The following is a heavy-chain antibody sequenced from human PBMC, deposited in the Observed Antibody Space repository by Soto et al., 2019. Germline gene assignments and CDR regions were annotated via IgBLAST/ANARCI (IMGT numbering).Heavy chain of an antibody. Sequence: QVQLVQSGAEVKKPGASVKVSCKSSGYTFTSYYMHWVRQAHGQGLELLGINNPSGGSTSYAQKFQGRVNMTRDTSTSTVYMELSSLRSEDTAVYYCARDGRSSYSSAWYYFDYWGQGTLVTVSS. CDR2: NNPSGGST. V-gene: IGHV1-46*01. D-gene: IGHD6-19*01. CDR3: ARDGRSSYSSAWYYFDY. J-gene: IGHJ4*02. CDR1: GYTFTSYY.